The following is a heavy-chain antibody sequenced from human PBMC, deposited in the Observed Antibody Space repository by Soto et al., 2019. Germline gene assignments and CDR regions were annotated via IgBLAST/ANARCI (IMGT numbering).Heavy chain of an antibody. CDR2: MNPNSGNT. CDR1: GYTLTNNG. V-gene: IGHV1-8*02. D-gene: IGHD6-13*01. J-gene: IGHJ6*03. CDR3: ARGPHIAAAVNYYHDMDV. Sequence: ALVKGSGKASGYTLTNNGISGVRQNNGQGIEWMGWMNPNSGNTGYAQKFQGRVTMTRNTSISTAYMELSSLRSEDTAVYYCARGPHIAAAVNYYHDMDVWRKGTTVTVSS.